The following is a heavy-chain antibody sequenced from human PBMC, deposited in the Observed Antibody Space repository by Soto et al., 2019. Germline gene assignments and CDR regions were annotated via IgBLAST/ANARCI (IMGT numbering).Heavy chain of an antibody. CDR2: IDPSDSQT. CDR3: ARQGYYYGMDV. V-gene: IGHV5-10-1*04. J-gene: IGHJ6*02. CDR1: GYSFAGYW. Sequence: ESLQISCKGSGYSFAGYWITWVRQQPGKGLEWMGRIDPSDSQTYYSPSFQGQVTISADKSISTAYLQWSSLKASDTAMYYCARQGYYYGMDVWGQGTTVTVSS.